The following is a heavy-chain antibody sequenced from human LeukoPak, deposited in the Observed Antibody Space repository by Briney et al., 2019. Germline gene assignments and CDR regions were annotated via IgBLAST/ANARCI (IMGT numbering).Heavy chain of an antibody. V-gene: IGHV3-30*18. Sequence: GGSLRLSCAASGFTFSSYGMHWVRQAPRKGLGWWAVISYDGSNKYYADSVKGRFTISRDNSKNTLYLQMSSLRAEDTAVYYCAKRPNWDVDYWGQGTLVTVSS. CDR3: AKRPNWDVDY. D-gene: IGHD7-27*01. J-gene: IGHJ4*02. CDR1: GFTFSSYG. CDR2: ISYDGSNK.